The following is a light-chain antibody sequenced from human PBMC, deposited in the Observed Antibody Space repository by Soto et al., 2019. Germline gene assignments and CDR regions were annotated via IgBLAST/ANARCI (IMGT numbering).Light chain of an antibody. CDR2: GAS. CDR1: QSVSSSY. V-gene: IGKV3-20*01. J-gene: IGKJ3*01. CDR3: RQYNNWPSFT. Sequence: EFVLTQSPGTLSLSPGERATLSCRASQSVSSSYLAWYQQKPGQAPRLLIYGASSRATGIPDRFSGSGSGTDFTLTISRLEPEDFAVYYCRQYNNWPSFTFGPGTKVDIK.